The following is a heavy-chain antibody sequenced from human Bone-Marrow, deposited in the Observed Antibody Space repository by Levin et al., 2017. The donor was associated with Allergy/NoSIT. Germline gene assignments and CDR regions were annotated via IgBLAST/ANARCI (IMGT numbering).Heavy chain of an antibody. Sequence: LGESLKISCKTSGYSFSSYWIAWVRQMPGKGLEWMGIIYPGDSETRYSPSFQGRVTISADKSITTAYLQWSSLKSSDTAMYYCARQERDSDAFNFWGQGTSVTVSS. CDR2: IYPGDSET. V-gene: IGHV5-51*01. J-gene: IGHJ3*01. CDR3: ARQERDSDAFNF. D-gene: IGHD5-24*01. CDR1: GYSFSSYW.